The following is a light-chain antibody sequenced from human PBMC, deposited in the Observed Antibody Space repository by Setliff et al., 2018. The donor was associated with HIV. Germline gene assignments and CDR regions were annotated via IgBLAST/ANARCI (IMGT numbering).Light chain of an antibody. V-gene: IGLV2-18*02. CDR1: SSDVGGYNR. Sequence: QSALTQPPSVSGSPGQSVTTSCTGTSSDVGGYNRVSWYQQPPGTAPKLMIYDVSSRPSGVPDRFSGSKSGYTASLTISGLQAEDEADYYCSSYTSSSTPYVFGTGTKVTVL. CDR2: DVS. J-gene: IGLJ1*01. CDR3: SSYTSSSTPYV.